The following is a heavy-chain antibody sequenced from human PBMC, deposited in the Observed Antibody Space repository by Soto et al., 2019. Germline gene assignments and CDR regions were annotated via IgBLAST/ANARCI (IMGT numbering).Heavy chain of an antibody. CDR2: ISGGGGGT. Sequence: EVQQLESGGGLVQPGGSLRLSCAASGFSFSNYAMNWVRQAPGKGLEWVSGISGGGGGTYYADSVKGRFIISRDNSKNTVYVQMNSLSAEDTAFYYCADDSISDRETFNYDSWGQGTLVTVSS. J-gene: IGHJ4*02. V-gene: IGHV3-23*01. CDR1: GFSFSNYA. CDR3: ADDSISDRETFNYDS. D-gene: IGHD3-3*01.